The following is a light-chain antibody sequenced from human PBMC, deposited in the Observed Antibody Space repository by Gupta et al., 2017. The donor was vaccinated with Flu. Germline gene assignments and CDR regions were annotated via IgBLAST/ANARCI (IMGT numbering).Light chain of an antibody. J-gene: IGKJ1*01. Sequence: VLTLSPRSLSFSPGERATLSCRASQSDSSSYLAWYQRKPGQAPRLLIYGASSRATGVPDRFSGSGSGTDFTLNISGLEAEDVAVYYCKQYGRSPRTFGQGTKVEIK. CDR1: QSDSSSY. V-gene: IGKV3-20*01. CDR3: KQYGRSPRT. CDR2: GAS.